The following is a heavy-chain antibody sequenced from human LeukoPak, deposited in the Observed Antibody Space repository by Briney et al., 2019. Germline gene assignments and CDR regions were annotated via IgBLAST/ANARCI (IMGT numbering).Heavy chain of an antibody. Sequence: GGSLRLSCAASGFTFSSYWMHWVRQAPGKGLVWVSRTNSDGSSTSYADSVKGRFTISRDNAKNTLYLQMNSLRAEDTAVYYCARERVIAAASTNFDYWGQGTLVTVSS. V-gene: IGHV3-74*01. CDR1: GFTFSSYW. D-gene: IGHD6-13*01. CDR3: ARERVIAAASTNFDY. J-gene: IGHJ4*02. CDR2: TNSDGSST.